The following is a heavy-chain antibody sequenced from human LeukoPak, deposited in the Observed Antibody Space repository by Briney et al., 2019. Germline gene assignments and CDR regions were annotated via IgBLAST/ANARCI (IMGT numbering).Heavy chain of an antibody. D-gene: IGHD2-2*03. J-gene: IGHJ4*02. CDR2: INTYTGDG. CDR3: ARDRALDIVVVPAAGDY. CDR1: GYTFTSKP. Sequence: ASVKVSCKASGYTFTSKPISWVRQAPGQGLEYMAWINTYTGDGVYAQKVQDRVTVTTDTSTSTAYMELRSLTSDDAAVYYCARDRALDIVVVPAAGDYWGQGTLVTVSS. V-gene: IGHV1-18*01.